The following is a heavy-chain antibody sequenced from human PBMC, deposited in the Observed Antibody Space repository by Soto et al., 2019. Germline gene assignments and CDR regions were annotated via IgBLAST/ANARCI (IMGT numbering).Heavy chain of an antibody. J-gene: IGHJ4*02. Sequence: SETLSLTCTVSGGSISSYYWSWIRQPPGKGLEWIGYIYYSGSTNYNPSLKSRVTIPVDTSKNQFSLKLSSVTAADTAVYYCARSRRTYDSSGYYLGYWGQGTLVTVSS. CDR1: GGSISSYY. CDR3: ARSRRTYDSSGYYLGY. V-gene: IGHV4-59*08. CDR2: IYYSGST. D-gene: IGHD3-22*01.